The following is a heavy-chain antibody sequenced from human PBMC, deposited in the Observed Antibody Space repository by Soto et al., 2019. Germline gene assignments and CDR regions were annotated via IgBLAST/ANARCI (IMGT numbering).Heavy chain of an antibody. CDR1: GGSISSGGYS. CDR3: PRGPHIVGPIDY. J-gene: IGHJ4*02. CDR2: TYQSGSA. V-gene: IGHV4-30-2*05. D-gene: IGHD1-26*01. Sequence: TLSLTFTVSGGSISSGGYSWTWIPQAPGKGLGWIGYTYQSGSAYYNPSLKSRVTISVDTSKNQFSLKLSSVTAADTAVYYWPRGPHIVGPIDYWGQGTPVTVSX.